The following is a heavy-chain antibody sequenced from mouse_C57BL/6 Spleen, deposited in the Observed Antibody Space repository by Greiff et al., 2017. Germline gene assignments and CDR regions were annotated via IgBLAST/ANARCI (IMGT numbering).Heavy chain of an antibody. J-gene: IGHJ1*03. V-gene: IGHV1-50*01. CDR1: GYTFTSYW. Sequence: VQLQQSGAELVKPGASVKLSCKASGYTFTSYWMQWVKQRPGQGLEWIGEIDPSDSYTNYNQKFKGKATLTVDTSSSTAYMQLSSLTSEDSAVYYCARKGYIYWYFDVWGTGTTVTVSS. CDR2: IDPSDSYT. CDR3: ARKGYIYWYFDV. D-gene: IGHD3-2*02.